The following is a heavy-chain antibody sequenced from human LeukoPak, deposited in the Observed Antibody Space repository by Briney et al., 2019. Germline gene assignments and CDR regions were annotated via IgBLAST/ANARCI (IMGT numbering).Heavy chain of an antibody. J-gene: IGHJ4*02. D-gene: IGHD2-21*02. V-gene: IGHV3-64D*06. CDR3: VKDQDIVVVTADFDY. CDR2: ISSNGGST. Sequence: GGSLRLSCSASGFTFSSYAMHWVRQAPGKGLEYVSAISSNGGSTYYADSVKGRFTISRDNSKNTLYLQVSSLRAEDTAVYYCVKDQDIVVVTADFDYWGQGTLVTVSS. CDR1: GFTFSSYA.